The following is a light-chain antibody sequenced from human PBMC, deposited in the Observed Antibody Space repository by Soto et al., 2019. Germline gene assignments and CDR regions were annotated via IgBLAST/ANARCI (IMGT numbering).Light chain of an antibody. J-gene: IGLJ2*01. CDR3: LLVYSGIVV. CDR1: TGAVTSGHY. CDR2: DTT. Sequence: QAVVTQEPSLTVSPGGTVTLTCGSSTGAVTSGHYLYWFQQKPGQAPKTLIYDTTNKHSWSPARFSGSLLGGKAALTLSGAQPEDEADYYCLLVYSGIVVFGGGTKVTVL. V-gene: IGLV7-46*01.